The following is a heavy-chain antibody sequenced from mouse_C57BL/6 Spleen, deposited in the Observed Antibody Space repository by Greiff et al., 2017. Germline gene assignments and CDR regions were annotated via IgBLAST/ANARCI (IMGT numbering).Heavy chain of an antibody. J-gene: IGHJ3*01. V-gene: IGHV3-6*01. D-gene: IGHD2-5*01. Sequence: EVKLEESGPGLVKPSQSLSLTCSVTGYSITSGYYWNWIRQFPGNKLEWMGYISYDGSNNYNPSLKNRISITRDTSKNQFFLKLNSVTTEDTATYYCARESNQPWFAYWGQGTLVTVSA. CDR1: GYSITSGYY. CDR2: ISYDGSN. CDR3: ARESNQPWFAY.